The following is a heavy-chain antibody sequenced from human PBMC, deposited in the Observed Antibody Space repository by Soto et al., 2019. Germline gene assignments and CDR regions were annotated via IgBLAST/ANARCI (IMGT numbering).Heavy chain of an antibody. V-gene: IGHV1-2*02. CDR2: INPNSGGT. J-gene: IGHJ4*02. CDR1: GYTFTGYY. Sequence: ASVKVSCKASGYTFTGYYMHWVRQAPGQGLEWMGWINPNSGGTNYAQKFQGRVTMTRDTSTSTVYMELSSLRSEDTAVYYCARVGSGSYRFDYWGQGTLVTVSS. CDR3: ARVGSGSYRFDY. D-gene: IGHD3-10*01.